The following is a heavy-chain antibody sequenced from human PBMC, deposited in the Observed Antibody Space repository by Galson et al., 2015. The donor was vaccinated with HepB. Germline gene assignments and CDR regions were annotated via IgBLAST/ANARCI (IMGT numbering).Heavy chain of an antibody. J-gene: IGHJ4*02. CDR2: INPNRGGA. V-gene: IGHV1-2*06. D-gene: IGHD3-3*01. CDR1: GDTFNVYY. CDR3: ARAGYFWSAYSTY. Sequence: SVKVSCKASGDTFNVYYVHWVRQAPGQGLEWMGRINPNRGGANYAQEFQGRVTMTRDTSISTAYMELSRLRSDDTAVYYCARAGYFWSAYSTYWGQGTLVTVSS.